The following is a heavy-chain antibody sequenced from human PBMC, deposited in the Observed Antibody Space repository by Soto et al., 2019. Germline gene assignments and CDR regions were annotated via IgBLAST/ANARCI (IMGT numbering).Heavy chain of an antibody. V-gene: IGHV1-46*03. CDR1: GYTFTSYY. Sequence: QVQLVQSGAEVKKPGASVKVSCKASGYTFTSYYMHWVRQAPGQGLEWMGIINPSGCSTSYAQKFQGRVTMTRETSTSTVYMELSSLRSEDTAVYYCARSTITPAFDYWGQGTLVTVSS. CDR3: ARSTITPAFDY. J-gene: IGHJ4*02. D-gene: IGHD2-2*01. CDR2: INPSGCST.